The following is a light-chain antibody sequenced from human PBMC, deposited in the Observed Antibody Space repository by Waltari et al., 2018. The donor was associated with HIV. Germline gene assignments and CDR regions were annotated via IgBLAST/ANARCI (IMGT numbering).Light chain of an antibody. V-gene: IGLV2-14*03. CDR1: SSHVGGYNS. Sequence: QSALTQPGSVSGPPGQSTTISCPGTSSHVGGYNSVFWYQQHQGKAPHIMVYYVTNRPSGVSNRFSGSKSGNTAFLTISGLQAEDEADYYCSSYTTSRTVVFGGGTKLTVL. CDR3: SSYTTSRTVV. CDR2: YVT. J-gene: IGLJ2*01.